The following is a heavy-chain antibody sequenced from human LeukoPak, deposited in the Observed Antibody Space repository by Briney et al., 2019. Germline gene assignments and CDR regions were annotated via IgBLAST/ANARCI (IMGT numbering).Heavy chain of an antibody. J-gene: IGHJ5*02. Sequence: KSGGSLRLSCAASGFTFSGYSMNWVRQAPGKGLEWVSYISTSSSYTNYADSVKGRFTISRDNAKNSLYLQMNSLRAEDTALYYCARSRGAMVRGVIITPINWFDPWGQGTLVTVSS. CDR1: GFTFSGYS. D-gene: IGHD3-10*01. CDR3: ARSRGAMVRGVIITPINWFDP. CDR2: ISTSSSYT. V-gene: IGHV3-21*05.